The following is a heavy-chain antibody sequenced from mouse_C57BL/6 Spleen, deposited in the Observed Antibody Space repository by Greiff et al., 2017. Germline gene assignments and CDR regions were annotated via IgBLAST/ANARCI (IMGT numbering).Heavy chain of an antibody. D-gene: IGHD1-1*01. V-gene: IGHV5-12*01. CDR2: ISNGGGST. CDR3: ARRGTVVATGAMDY. CDR1: GFTFSDYY. J-gene: IGHJ4*01. Sequence: EVQRVESGGGLVQPGGSLKLSCAASGFTFSDYYMYWVRQTPEKRLEWVAYISNGGGSTYYPDTVKGRFTISRDNAKNTLYLQMSRLKSEDTAMYYCARRGTVVATGAMDYWGQGTSVTVAS.